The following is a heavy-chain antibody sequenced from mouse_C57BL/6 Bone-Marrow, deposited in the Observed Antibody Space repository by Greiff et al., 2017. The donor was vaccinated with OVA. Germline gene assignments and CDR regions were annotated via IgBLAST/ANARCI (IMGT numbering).Heavy chain of an antibody. CDR1: GYTFTSYW. CDR2: IDPNSGGT. J-gene: IGHJ4*01. V-gene: IGHV1-72*01. D-gene: IGHD3-2*02. CDR3: ARPVGQLRLPYAMDY. Sequence: QVQLQQPGAELVKPGASVKLSCTASGYTFTSYWMHWVKQRPGRGLEWIGRIDPNSGGTKSNEKFKSKATLTVSKTSSPAYMQLSSLTSEVCAVYYCARPVGQLRLPYAMDYWGQGTSVTVSS.